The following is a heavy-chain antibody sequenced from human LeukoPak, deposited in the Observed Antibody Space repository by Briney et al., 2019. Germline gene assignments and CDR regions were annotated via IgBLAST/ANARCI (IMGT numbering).Heavy chain of an antibody. J-gene: IGHJ4*02. CDR1: GFTFSSYS. CDR3: ARDYGDLPARVPYFDY. V-gene: IGHV3-48*02. D-gene: IGHD4-17*01. CDR2: ISSSSSMI. Sequence: GGSLRLSCAASGFTFSSYSMNWVRQAPGKGLEWVSYISSSSSMIYYADSVKGRFTISRDNAKNSLYLQMKSLRDEDTAIYYYARDYGDLPARVPYFDYWGQGTLVTVSS.